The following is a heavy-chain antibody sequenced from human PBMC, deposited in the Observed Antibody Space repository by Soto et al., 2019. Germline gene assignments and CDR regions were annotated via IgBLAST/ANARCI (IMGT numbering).Heavy chain of an antibody. V-gene: IGHV3-11*06. CDR2: ISGSSGSK. CDR3: ARYAAEVTTFFDH. J-gene: IGHJ4*02. Sequence: GGSLRLSCAASGFIFNDYYMSWIRQAPGKGLEWLSNISGSSGSKKYADAGKGRFTISRDNAKKSLYLEMHSLRAEDTAVYYCARYAAEVTTFFDHWGQGTLVTVSS. CDR1: GFIFNDYY. D-gene: IGHD4-17*01.